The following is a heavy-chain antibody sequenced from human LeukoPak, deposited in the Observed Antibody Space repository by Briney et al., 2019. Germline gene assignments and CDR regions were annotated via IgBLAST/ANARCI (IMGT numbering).Heavy chain of an antibody. Sequence: GGSLRLSCAASGFTFSSYAMHWVRQAPGKGLEYVSAISSNGGSTYYANSVKGRFTISRDNSKSALYLQMGSLRAEDTAVYYCAKDATAVVGTVYMDVWGKGTTVTISS. CDR1: GFTFSSYA. CDR3: AKDATAVVGTVYMDV. V-gene: IGHV3-64*01. CDR2: ISSNGGST. D-gene: IGHD6-13*01. J-gene: IGHJ6*03.